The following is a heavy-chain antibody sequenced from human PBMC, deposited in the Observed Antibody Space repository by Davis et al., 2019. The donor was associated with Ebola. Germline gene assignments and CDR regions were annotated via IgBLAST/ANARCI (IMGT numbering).Heavy chain of an antibody. V-gene: IGHV4-59*08. Sequence: MPSETLSLTCTVSGGSISSYYWSWIRQPPGKGLEWIGYIYYSGSTNYNPSLKSRVTISVDTSKNQFSLKLSPVTAADTAVYYCARGGDGPFDYWGQGTLVTVSS. CDR3: ARGGDGPFDY. J-gene: IGHJ4*02. CDR2: IYYSGST. D-gene: IGHD3-10*01. CDR1: GGSISSYY.